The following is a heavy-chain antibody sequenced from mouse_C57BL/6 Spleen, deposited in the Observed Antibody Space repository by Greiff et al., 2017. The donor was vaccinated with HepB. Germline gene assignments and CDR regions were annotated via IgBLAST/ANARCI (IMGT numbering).Heavy chain of an antibody. D-gene: IGHD1-1*01. CDR1: GFNIKDDY. V-gene: IGHV14-4*01. Sequence: EVQLQQSGAELVRPGASVKLSCTASGFNIKDDYMHWVKQRPEQVLEWIGWIDPENGDTEYASKFQGKATITADTSSNTAYLQLSSLTSEDTAVYYCTPGAVTTVVGAMDYWGQGTSVTVSS. CDR2: IDPENGDT. J-gene: IGHJ4*01. CDR3: TPGAVTTVVGAMDY.